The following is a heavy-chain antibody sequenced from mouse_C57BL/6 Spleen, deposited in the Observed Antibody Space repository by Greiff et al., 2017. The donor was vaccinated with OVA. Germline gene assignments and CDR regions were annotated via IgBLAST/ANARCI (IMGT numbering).Heavy chain of an antibody. CDR1: GYTFTSYW. CDR3: AGAAQATYAMDD. CDR2: IHPNSGST. V-gene: IGHV1-64*01. D-gene: IGHD3-2*02. Sequence: QVQLQQPGAELVKPGASVKLSCKASGYTFTSYWMHWVKQRPGQGLEWIGMIHPNSGSTNYNEKFKSKATLTVDKSSSTAYMQLSSLTSEDSAVYYCAGAAQATYAMDDWGQGTSVTVSS. J-gene: IGHJ4*01.